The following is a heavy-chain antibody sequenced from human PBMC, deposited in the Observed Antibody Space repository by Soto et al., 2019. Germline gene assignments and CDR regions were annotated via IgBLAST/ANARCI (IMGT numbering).Heavy chain of an antibody. Sequence: PSETLSLTCTVSGGSISSGGYYWSWIRQHPGKGLEWIGYIYYSGSTYYNPSLKSRVTISVDTSKNQFSLKLSSVTAADTAVYYCVRAVSNYYGSGSYYTPYDYWGQGTLVTVSS. J-gene: IGHJ4*02. CDR3: VRAVSNYYGSGSYYTPYDY. CDR1: GGSISSGGYY. V-gene: IGHV4-31*03. D-gene: IGHD3-10*01. CDR2: IYYSGST.